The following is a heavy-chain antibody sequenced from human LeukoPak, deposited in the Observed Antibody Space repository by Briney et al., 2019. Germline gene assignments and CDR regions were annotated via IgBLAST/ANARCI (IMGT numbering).Heavy chain of an antibody. CDR2: IKQDGSEK. CDR3: ERRGGDCSSTSCYAQRGHYYYYYMDV. V-gene: IGHV3-7*01. J-gene: IGHJ6*03. CDR1: GFTFSSYW. Sequence: GGSLRLSCAASGFTFSSYWMSWVRQAPGKGLEWVANIKQDGSEKYYVDSVKGRFTISRDNAKNSLYLQMNSLRAEDTALYSCERRGGDCSSTSCYAQRGHYYYYYMDVWGKGTTVTVSS. D-gene: IGHD2-2*01.